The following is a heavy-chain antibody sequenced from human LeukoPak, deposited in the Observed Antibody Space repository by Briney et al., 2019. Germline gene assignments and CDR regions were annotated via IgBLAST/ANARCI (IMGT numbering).Heavy chain of an antibody. CDR2: ISSGTSTT. CDR3: ARGRGLTLSDHYFDY. Sequence: GGSLRLSCAASGFTFSPLGMNWVRQAPGRGLEWVSYISSGTSTTYYADSVKGRFTISRDNAKNSLYLQLNSLRDEDTVVYYCARGRGLTLSDHYFDYWGQGTLVTVSS. V-gene: IGHV3-48*02. J-gene: IGHJ4*02. CDR1: GFTFSPLG. D-gene: IGHD3-10*01.